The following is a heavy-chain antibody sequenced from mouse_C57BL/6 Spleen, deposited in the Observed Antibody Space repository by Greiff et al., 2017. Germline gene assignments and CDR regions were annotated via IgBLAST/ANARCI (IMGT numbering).Heavy chain of an antibody. CDR3: ALSTMVTGYYFDY. V-gene: IGHV1-64*01. CDR1: GYTFTSYW. Sequence: QVHVKQPGAELVKPGASVKLSCKASGYTFTSYWMHWVKQRPGQGLEWIGMIHPNSGSTNYNEKFKSKATLTVDKSSSTAYMQLSSLTSEDSAVYYCALSTMVTGYYFDYWGQGTTLTVSS. CDR2: IHPNSGST. D-gene: IGHD2-2*01. J-gene: IGHJ2*01.